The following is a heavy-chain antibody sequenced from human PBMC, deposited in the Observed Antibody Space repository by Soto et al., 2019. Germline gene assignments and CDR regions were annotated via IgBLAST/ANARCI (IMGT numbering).Heavy chain of an antibody. V-gene: IGHV3-23*01. CDR2: ISGSGGST. CDR3: AKPLRDYVWGSYRYYYYYYGMDV. CDR1: GFTFMTYA. D-gene: IGHD3-16*02. J-gene: IGHJ6*02. Sequence: GESLRLSSRSSGFTFMTYAMSWLRQAPGQGLEWVSAISGSGGSTYYADSVKGRFTISRDNSKNTLYLQMNSLRAEDTAVYYCAKPLRDYVWGSYRYYYYYYGMDVWGQGT.